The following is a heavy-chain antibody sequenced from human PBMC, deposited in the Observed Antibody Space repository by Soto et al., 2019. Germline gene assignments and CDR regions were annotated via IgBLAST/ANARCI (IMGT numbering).Heavy chain of an antibody. Sequence: QLVESGGGVVPPGASLRLSCAASGFTFSTFGMHWVRQTPGKGLEWVAVISYDGNNKVYADSVKGRFTISRDNFKNTVDLVMNNLKLDQTAVYYCAKHLLAYRDYDYYCYGLDVWGQGATVSVSS. J-gene: IGHJ6*02. V-gene: IGHV3-30*18. CDR1: GFTFSTFG. CDR3: AKHLLAYRDYDYYCYGLDV. CDR2: ISYDGNNK. D-gene: IGHD4-17*01.